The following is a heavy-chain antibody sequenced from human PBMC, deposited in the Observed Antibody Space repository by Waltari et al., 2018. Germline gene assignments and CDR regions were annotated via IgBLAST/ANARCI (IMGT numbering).Heavy chain of an antibody. J-gene: IGHJ4*02. V-gene: IGHV4-4*07. D-gene: IGHD6-19*01. CDR1: GGSISSYY. CDR3: ARAEPSAVAGTRAFDY. Sequence: QVQLQESGPGLVKPSETLSLTCTVSGGSISSYYWSWIRQPAGKGLEWIGRIYTSGSTNYNPSLKSRVTMSVDTAKNQFSLKLSAGTAADTAVYYCARAEPSAVAGTRAFDYWGQGTLVTVSS. CDR2: IYTSGST.